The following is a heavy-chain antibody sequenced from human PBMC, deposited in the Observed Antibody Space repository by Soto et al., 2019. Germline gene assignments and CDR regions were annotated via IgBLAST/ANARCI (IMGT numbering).Heavy chain of an antibody. CDR3: TTSYCSGGSCYSGYFDE. V-gene: IGHV3-15*07. CDR1: GFTFSNAW. J-gene: IGHJ4*02. CDR2: IKSKTDGGTT. Sequence: EVQLVESGGGLVKPGGSLRLSCAASGFTFSNAWMNWVRQAPGKGLEWVGRIKSKTDGGTTDYAAPVKGRFTISRDDSKNTLYLQMNSLKTEDTAVYYCTTSYCSGGSCYSGYFDEWGQGTLVTVSS. D-gene: IGHD2-15*01.